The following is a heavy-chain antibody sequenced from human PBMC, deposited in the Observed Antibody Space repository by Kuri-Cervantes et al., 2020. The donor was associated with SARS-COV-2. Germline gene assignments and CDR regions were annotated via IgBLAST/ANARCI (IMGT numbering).Heavy chain of an antibody. Sequence: GEPLKISCAASGFTFDDYAMSWVRQAPGKGLEWVSAISGSGGSTYYADSVKGRFTISRDNSKNTLYLQMNSLRAEDTAVYYCAKDWSDDTIFGVVIPWFDPWGQGTLVTVSS. V-gene: IGHV3-23*01. D-gene: IGHD3-3*01. CDR3: AKDWSDDTIFGVVIPWFDP. J-gene: IGHJ5*02. CDR1: GFTFDDYA. CDR2: ISGSGGST.